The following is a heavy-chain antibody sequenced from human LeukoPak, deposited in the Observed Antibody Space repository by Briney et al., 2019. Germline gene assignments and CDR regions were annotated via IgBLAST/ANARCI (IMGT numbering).Heavy chain of an antibody. CDR3: AKDLTGSGSYYGAFDI. Sequence: GGSLRLPCAASGFSFISYAMSWVRQAPGKGLEWVSGISNSGGRIYFADSVKGRFTISRDNSKNTLYLQMNSLRAEDTAVYYCAKDLTGSGSYYGAFDIWGQGTMVTVSS. J-gene: IGHJ3*02. CDR2: ISNSGGRI. V-gene: IGHV3-23*01. CDR1: GFSFISYA. D-gene: IGHD3-10*01.